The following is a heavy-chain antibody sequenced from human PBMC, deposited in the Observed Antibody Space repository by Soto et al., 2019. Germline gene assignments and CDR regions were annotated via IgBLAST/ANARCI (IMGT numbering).Heavy chain of an antibody. V-gene: IGHV3-30*03. CDR3: VSARGYGHASVPYS. J-gene: IGHJ4*02. CDR2: ISYDGGLQ. Sequence: QAHLVESGGGVVQPGRSLRLSCAASGFTFTSYGMHWVRQAPGTRLEWVAVISYDGGLQHYADSVKGRLTISRDNSKNMVLLQMNSLRAEDTAVYYCVSARGYGHASVPYSWGQGTLVSVSS. D-gene: IGHD5-18*01. CDR1: GFTFTSYG.